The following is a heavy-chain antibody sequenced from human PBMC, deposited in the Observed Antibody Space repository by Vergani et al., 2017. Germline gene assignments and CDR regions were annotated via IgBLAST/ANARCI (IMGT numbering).Heavy chain of an antibody. D-gene: IGHD6-19*01. CDR3: ARVSPGDNSGWEPFDY. CDR2: IYTSGST. V-gene: IGHV4-61*02. J-gene: IGHJ4*02. CDR1: GGSISSGSYY. Sequence: QVQLQESGPGLVKPSQTLSLTCTVSGGSISSGSYYWSWIRQPAGKGLEWIGRIYTSGSTNYNPSLKSRVTISVDTSKNQFSLKLSSVTAADTAVYYCARVSPGDNSGWEPFDYWGQGTLVTVSS.